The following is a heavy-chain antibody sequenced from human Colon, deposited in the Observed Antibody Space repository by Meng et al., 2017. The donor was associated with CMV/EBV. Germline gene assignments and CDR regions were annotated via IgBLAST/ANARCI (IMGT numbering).Heavy chain of an antibody. J-gene: IGHJ6*02. CDR3: AREGITIFGVVITAGYYYGMDV. CDR1: GFTFSSYW. D-gene: IGHD3-3*01. V-gene: IGHV3-7*01. Sequence: GESLKISCAASGFTFSSYWMSWVRQAPGKGLEWVANIKQDGSEKYYVDSVKGRFTISRDNAKNSLYLQMNSLRAEDTAAYYCAREGITIFGVVITAGYYYGMDVWGQGTTVTVSS. CDR2: IKQDGSEK.